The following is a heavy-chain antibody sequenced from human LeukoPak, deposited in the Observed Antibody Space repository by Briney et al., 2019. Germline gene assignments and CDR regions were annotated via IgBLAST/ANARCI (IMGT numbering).Heavy chain of an antibody. CDR3: PREGGPYRPLDY. CDR1: GGSISTTNW. J-gene: IGHJ4*02. Sequence: PSGTLSLTCGVSGGSISTTNWWTWVRQPPGEGLEWIGEVHLSGRTHYNPSLESRVTMSVDMSENHISLRLTSVTAADTAVYYCPREGGPYRPLDYSGQGTLVTVSS. CDR2: VHLSGRT. V-gene: IGHV4-4*02.